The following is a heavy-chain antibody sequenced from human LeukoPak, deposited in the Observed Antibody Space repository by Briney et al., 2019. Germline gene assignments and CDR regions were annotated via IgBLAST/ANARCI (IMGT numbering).Heavy chain of an antibody. J-gene: IGHJ4*02. Sequence: GESLRISCQGSGYSFTSYWISWVRQMPGKGLEWMGRIDPSDSYTNYSPSFQGHVTISADKSISTAYLQWSSLKASDTAMYYCASLWFGELSSYYFDYWGQGTLVTVSS. D-gene: IGHD3-10*01. V-gene: IGHV5-10-1*01. CDR3: ASLWFGELSSYYFDY. CDR1: GYSFTSYW. CDR2: IDPSDSYT.